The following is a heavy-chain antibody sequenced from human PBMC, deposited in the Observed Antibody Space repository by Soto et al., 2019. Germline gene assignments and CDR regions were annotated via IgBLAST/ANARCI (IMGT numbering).Heavy chain of an antibody. J-gene: IGHJ4*02. CDR2: IIPIFGTA. CDR1: GGTFSSYA. D-gene: IGHD3-10*01. Sequence: ASVKVSCKASGGTFSSYAISWVRQAPGQGLEWMGGIIPIFGTANYAQKFQGRVTITADESTSTAYMELGSLRSEDTAVYYCAREGRDGTFFDYWGQGTQVTVS. CDR3: AREGRDGTFFDY. V-gene: IGHV1-69*13.